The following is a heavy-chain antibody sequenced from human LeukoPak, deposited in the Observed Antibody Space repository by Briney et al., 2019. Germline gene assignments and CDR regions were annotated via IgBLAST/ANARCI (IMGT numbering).Heavy chain of an antibody. Sequence: GESLKISCKGSGYSFTSYWIGWVRQMPGKGLEWMGIIYPGDSDTRYSPSFQGQVTISADKSISTAYLQWSSLKASDTAMYYCARHRKQKAYDFWSGYWFDPWGQGTLVTVSS. J-gene: IGHJ5*02. D-gene: IGHD3-3*01. CDR1: GYSFTSYW. CDR3: ARHRKQKAYDFWSGYWFDP. CDR2: IYPGDSDT. V-gene: IGHV5-51*01.